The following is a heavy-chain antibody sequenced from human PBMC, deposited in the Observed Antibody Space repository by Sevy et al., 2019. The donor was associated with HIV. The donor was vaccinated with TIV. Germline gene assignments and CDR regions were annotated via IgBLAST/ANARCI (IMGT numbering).Heavy chain of an antibody. CDR2: IYYSGST. V-gene: IGHV4-59*01. CDR1: GGSISSYY. CDR3: ARDKRERSNHEYYYYGMDV. J-gene: IGHJ6*02. Sequence: SETLSLTCTVSGGSISSYYWSWIRQPPGKGLEWIGYIYYSGSTNYNPSLKSRVTISVDTSKNQFSLKLSSVTAADTAVYYCARDKRERSNHEYYYYGMDVWGQGTTVTVSS. D-gene: IGHD1-1*01.